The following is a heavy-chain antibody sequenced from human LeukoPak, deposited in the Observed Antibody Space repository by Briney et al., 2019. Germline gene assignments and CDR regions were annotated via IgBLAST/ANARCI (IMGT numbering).Heavy chain of an antibody. CDR3: ARGKAESGSYYITPCQD. J-gene: IGHJ4*02. CDR2: IYYSGST. CDR1: GGSISSYY. V-gene: IGHV4-59*01. D-gene: IGHD1-26*01. Sequence: SETLSLTCTVSGGSISSYYWSWIRQPPGKGLEWIGYIYYSGSTNYNPSLKSRVTISVDTSKNQFSLKLSSVTAADTAVYYCARGKAESGSYYITPCQDWGQGTLVTVSS.